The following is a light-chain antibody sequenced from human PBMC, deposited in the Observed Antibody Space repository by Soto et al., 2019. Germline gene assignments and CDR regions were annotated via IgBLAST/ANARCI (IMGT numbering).Light chain of an antibody. Sequence: EIVLTQSPATLSLSPGERATLSCRASQSVSSYLAWYQQKPGQAPRLLIYDASKRATGIPARFSGSGFGTDYPLPTRTLAPEIFAFYYFQPRSKWRTLGQGTKVEI. CDR1: QSVSSY. CDR2: DAS. J-gene: IGKJ1*01. CDR3: QPRSKWRT. V-gene: IGKV3-11*01.